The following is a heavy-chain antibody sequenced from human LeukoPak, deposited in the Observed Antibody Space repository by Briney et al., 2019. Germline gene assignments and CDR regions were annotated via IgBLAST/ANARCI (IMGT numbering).Heavy chain of an antibody. CDR1: GGSFSGYY. J-gene: IGHJ5*02. CDR2: IYYSGST. CDR3: ARHGYYGSGSYLFDP. D-gene: IGHD3-10*01. V-gene: IGHV4-34*01. Sequence: SETLSLTCAVYGGSFSGYYWSWIRQPPGKGLEWIGSIYYSGSTYYNPSLKSRVTISVDTSKNQFSLKLSSVTAADTAVYYCARHGYYGSGSYLFDPWGQGTLVTVSS.